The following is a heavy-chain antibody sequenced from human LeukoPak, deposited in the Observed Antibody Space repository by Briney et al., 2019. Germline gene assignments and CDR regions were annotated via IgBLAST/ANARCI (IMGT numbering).Heavy chain of an antibody. CDR1: GFTFSSYW. D-gene: IGHD2-21*01. J-gene: IGHJ3*02. Sequence: GGSLRLSCAASGFTFSSYWMSWVRQAPGKGLEWVANIKQDGSEKYYVDSVKGRFTISRDNAKNSLYLQMNSLRAEDTAVYYCARARIFKCGGDCPSEVFDIWGQGTMVTVSS. V-gene: IGHV3-7*01. CDR3: ARARIFKCGGDCPSEVFDI. CDR2: IKQDGSEK.